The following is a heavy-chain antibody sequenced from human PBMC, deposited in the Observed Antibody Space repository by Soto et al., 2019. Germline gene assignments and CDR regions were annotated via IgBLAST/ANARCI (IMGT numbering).Heavy chain of an antibody. CDR1: GFTFSDYY. CDR2: ISNRGTYT. J-gene: IGHJ4*02. D-gene: IGHD5-18*01. CDR3: ARSEDTALAPSHDY. V-gene: IGHV3-11*05. Sequence: VQLVESGGGLVKPGGSLRLSCAASGFTFSDYYMSGVRQAPGKGLEWLSFISNRGTYTNYADSVTDRFTISRDNGKSSLYLHMNSLRAEDTAVYYCARSEDTALAPSHDYWGQGTLVTVSS.